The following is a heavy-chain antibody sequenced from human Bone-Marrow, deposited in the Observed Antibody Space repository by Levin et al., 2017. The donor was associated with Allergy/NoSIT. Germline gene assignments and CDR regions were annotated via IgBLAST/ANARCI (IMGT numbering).Heavy chain of an antibody. CDR3: ARASTEYGLYYYGMDV. CDR1: GVTFRNYW. V-gene: IGHV3-74*01. D-gene: IGHD4-17*01. J-gene: IGHJ6*02. Sequence: GGSLRLSCAATGVTFRNYWMHWVRQTPGKGLEWLSRINNDGSNRDYADSVKGRFTISRDNAKDTLYLQMNSLRVDDSAVYYCARASTEYGLYYYGMDVWGQGTTVTVSS. CDR2: INNDGSNR.